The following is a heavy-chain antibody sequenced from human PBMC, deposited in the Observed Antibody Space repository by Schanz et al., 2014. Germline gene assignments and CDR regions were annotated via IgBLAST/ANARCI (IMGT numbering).Heavy chain of an antibody. CDR2: ISASGGST. CDR1: GFTFSSYA. D-gene: IGHD3-9*01. J-gene: IGHJ4*02. Sequence: EGQLLESGGGLIQPGGSLRLSCAASGFTFSSYAMSWVRQAPGKGLEWVSTISASGGSTYYADSVKGRFTISRDNSKNTLYLQMNSLRAEDTAVYYCAKQIDYDNLTVTRNWGQGTLVTVSS. CDR3: AKQIDYDNLTVTRN. V-gene: IGHV3-23*01.